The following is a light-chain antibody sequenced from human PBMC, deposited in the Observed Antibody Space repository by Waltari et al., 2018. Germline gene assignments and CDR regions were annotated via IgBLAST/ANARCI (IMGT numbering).Light chain of an antibody. J-gene: IGKJ1*01. CDR1: QSVSSN. V-gene: IGKV3-15*01. CDR3: QQYNNWSPT. Sequence: ETVMTQSPATLSVSPGERATLSCRASQSVSSNLAWYQQKPGQAPRLLIYGASTRATGIPARFSGSGSGTEFTLTISSLQSEDFAVYYCQQYNNWSPTFGQGTKVEFK. CDR2: GAS.